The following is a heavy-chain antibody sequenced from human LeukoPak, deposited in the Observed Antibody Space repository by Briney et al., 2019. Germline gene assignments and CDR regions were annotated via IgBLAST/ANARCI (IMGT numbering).Heavy chain of an antibody. V-gene: IGHV3-23*01. D-gene: IGHD2-21*02. Sequence: GGSLRLSCAASGFTFSSYAMSWVRQAPGKGLEWVSAISGSDGSTYYADSAKGRFTISRDKSKNTLYLQMNSLSAEDTAVYYCEKDLGGSGDYRPYWGQGSVVTVSS. CDR2: ISGSDGST. J-gene: IGHJ4*02. CDR1: GFTFSSYA. CDR3: EKDLGGSGDYRPY.